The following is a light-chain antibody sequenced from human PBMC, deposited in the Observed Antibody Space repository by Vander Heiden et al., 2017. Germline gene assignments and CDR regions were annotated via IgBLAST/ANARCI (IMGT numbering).Light chain of an antibody. CDR1: QDISRH. Sequence: IWLTTSPSLFSASAGDTVTISCRTSQDISRHLAWFQQKPGKGPVLLIYASSTLQSGVPSRFSGSGSGTHFTLTISSLQSEDYATYFCLQYHDFPHTFGQGTRLEIK. V-gene: IGKV1D-8*01. CDR2: ASS. J-gene: IGKJ2*01. CDR3: LQYHDFPHT.